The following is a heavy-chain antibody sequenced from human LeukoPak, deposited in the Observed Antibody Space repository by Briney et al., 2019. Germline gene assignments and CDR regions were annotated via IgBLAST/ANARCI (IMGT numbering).Heavy chain of an antibody. CDR3: ARIIPYYSSGWIDY. V-gene: IGHV3-48*03. Sequence: GKSLRLSCAASGFTFSSDAMHWVRQAPGKGLEWVSYISSSGSTIYYADSVKGRFTISRDNAKNSLYLQMNSLRAEDTAVYYCARIIPYYSSGWIDYWGQGTLVTVSS. J-gene: IGHJ4*02. D-gene: IGHD6-19*01. CDR2: ISSSGSTI. CDR1: GFTFSSDA.